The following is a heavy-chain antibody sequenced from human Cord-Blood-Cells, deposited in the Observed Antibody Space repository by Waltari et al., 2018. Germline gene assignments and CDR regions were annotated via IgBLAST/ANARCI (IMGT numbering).Heavy chain of an antibody. CDR3: APVLYKWQRARTWYVAL. CDR1: GYTLTELS. CDR2: VDPEDGET. D-gene: IGHD1-20*01. V-gene: IGHV1-24*01. J-gene: IGHJ2*01. Sequence: QVQLVPSGAEVKKPGASVKVPCKVSGYTLTELSMHWVRQAPGKGLEWMGAVDPEDGETDYDQKFRGRVSMTEDKYTGTGYMELSRLRSEGTAVYDCAPVLYKWQRARTWYVALWGRGTLVSVSS.